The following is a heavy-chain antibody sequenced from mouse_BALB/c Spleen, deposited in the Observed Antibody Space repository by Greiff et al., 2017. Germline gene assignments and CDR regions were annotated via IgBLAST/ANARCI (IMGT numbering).Heavy chain of an antibody. CDR1: GYTFSSYW. D-gene: IGHD1-2*01. J-gene: IGHJ2*01. CDR2: ILPGSGST. Sequence: QVQLQQSGAELMKPGASVKISCKATGYTFSSYWIEWVKQRPGHGLEWIGEILPGSGSTNYNEKFKGKATFTADTSSNTAYMQLSSLTSEDSAVYYCARGLITTNYFDDWGQGTTLTVSS. V-gene: IGHV1-9*01. CDR3: ARGLITTNYFDD.